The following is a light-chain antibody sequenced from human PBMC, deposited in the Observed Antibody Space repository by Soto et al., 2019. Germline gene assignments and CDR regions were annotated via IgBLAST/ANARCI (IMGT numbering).Light chain of an antibody. CDR3: QQYNSYVT. CDR2: DAS. V-gene: IGKV1-5*01. CDR1: QSISSW. Sequence: DIQMTQSPSTLSASVGDRVTITCRASQSISSWLAWYQQKPGKAPKLLIYDASSLESGASSRFSGSGSGTEFTLTISSLQPDDFATYYCQQYNSYVTFGGGTKV. J-gene: IGKJ4*01.